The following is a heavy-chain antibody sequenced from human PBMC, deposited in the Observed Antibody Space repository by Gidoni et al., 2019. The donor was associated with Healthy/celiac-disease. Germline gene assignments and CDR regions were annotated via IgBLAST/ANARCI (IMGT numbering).Heavy chain of an antibody. CDR1: GYTFTSYY. Sequence: QVQLVQSGAEVKKPGASVKVSCKASGYTFTSYYMHWVRQAPGQGLEWRVIINPSGGSTSYAQKFQDRVTMTRDTSTSTVYMELSSLGSEDTAVYYCARDIGTSGYYFDYWGQGTLVTVSS. CDR3: ARDIGTSGYYFDY. CDR2: INPSGGST. V-gene: IGHV1-46*01. J-gene: IGHJ4*02. D-gene: IGHD3-22*01.